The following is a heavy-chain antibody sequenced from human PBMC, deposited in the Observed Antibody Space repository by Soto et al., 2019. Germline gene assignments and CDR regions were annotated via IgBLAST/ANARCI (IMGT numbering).Heavy chain of an antibody. CDR2: INHSGST. D-gene: IGHD3-10*01. CDR1: GGSFSGCY. V-gene: IGHV4-34*01. CDR3: ARVPPVRGVINFDY. J-gene: IGHJ4*02. Sequence: NPSETLSLTCAVYGGSFSGCYWSWIRQPPGKGLEWIGEINHSGSTNYNPSLKSRVTISVDTSKNQFSLKLSSVTAADTAVYYCARVPPVRGVINFDYWGQGTLVTVSS.